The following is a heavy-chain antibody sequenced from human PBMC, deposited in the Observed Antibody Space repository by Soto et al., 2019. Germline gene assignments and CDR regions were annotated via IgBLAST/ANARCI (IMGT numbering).Heavy chain of an antibody. D-gene: IGHD2-15*01. CDR2: ISGSGGST. V-gene: IGHV3-23*01. CDR1: GFTFSSYA. CDR3: AKDIGSDLPVYYYYYGMDV. Sequence: GGSLRLSCAASGFTFSSYAMSWVRQAPGKGLEWVSAISGSGGSTYYADSVKGRFTISRDNSKNTLFLQMNSLRAEDTAVYYCAKDIGSDLPVYYYYYGMDVWGQGTTVTVSS. J-gene: IGHJ6*02.